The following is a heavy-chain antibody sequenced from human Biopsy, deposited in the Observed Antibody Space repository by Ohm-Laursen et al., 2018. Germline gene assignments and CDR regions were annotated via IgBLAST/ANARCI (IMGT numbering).Heavy chain of an antibody. Sequence: TLSLTCIVSGGSISSYYWTWIRQAPGKTLEWIASINYRGNTNYNPSLKSRVTMSAHTSTNQFSLKLTSVTAADTAVYYCARDKITYCTSTSCDYFGMDVWGQGTTVTVSS. CDR3: ARDKITYCTSTSCDYFGMDV. CDR1: GGSISSYY. V-gene: IGHV4-59*01. J-gene: IGHJ6*02. D-gene: IGHD2-2*01. CDR2: INYRGNT.